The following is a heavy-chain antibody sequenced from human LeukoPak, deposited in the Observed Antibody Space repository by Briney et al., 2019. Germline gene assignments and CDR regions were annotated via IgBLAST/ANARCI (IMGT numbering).Heavy chain of an antibody. CDR3: ARDHQEWEGGSHGY. CDR1: GGSISSGDYY. J-gene: IGHJ4*02. V-gene: IGHV4-30-4*08. D-gene: IGHD1-26*01. Sequence: SETLSLTCTVSGGSISSGDYYWSWIRQPPGKGLEWIGYIYYSGSTYYNPSFKSRVTISVDTSKNQFSLKPSSVTAADTAVYYCARDHQEWEGGSHGYWGQGTLVTVSS. CDR2: IYYSGST.